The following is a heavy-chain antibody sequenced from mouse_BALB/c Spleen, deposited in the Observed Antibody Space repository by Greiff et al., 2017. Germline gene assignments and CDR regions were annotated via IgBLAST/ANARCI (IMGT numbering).Heavy chain of an antibody. CDR1: GYSFTGYY. CDR2: INPYNGAT. J-gene: IGHJ4*01. Sequence: VQLKESGPELVKPGASVKISCKASGYSFTGYYMHWVKQSHVKSLEWIGRINPYNGATSYNQNFKDKASLTVDKSSSTAYMELHSLTSEDSAVYYCARRTGTDAMDYWGQGTSVTVSS. CDR3: ARRTGTDAMDY. V-gene: IGHV1-31*01. D-gene: IGHD4-1*01.